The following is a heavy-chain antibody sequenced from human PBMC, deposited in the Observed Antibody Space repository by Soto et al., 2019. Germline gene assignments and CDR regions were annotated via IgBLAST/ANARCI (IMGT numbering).Heavy chain of an antibody. J-gene: IGHJ4*02. V-gene: IGHV3-23*01. CDR2: ISGSGGST. Sequence: SLRLSCAASGFSFSSYAMSWVRQAPGKGLEWVSAISGSGGSTYYADSVKGRFTISRDNSKNTLYLQMNSLRAEDTAVYYCAKVKSRIAARPDFYYFDYWGQGTLVTVSS. CDR1: GFSFSSYA. D-gene: IGHD6-6*01. CDR3: AKVKSRIAARPDFYYFDY.